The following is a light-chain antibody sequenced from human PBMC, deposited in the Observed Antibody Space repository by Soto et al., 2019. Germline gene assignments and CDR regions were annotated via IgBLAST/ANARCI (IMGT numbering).Light chain of an antibody. CDR1: QSVSSSY. V-gene: IGKV3-20*01. CDR3: QQYGSSPPLT. CDR2: GAS. Sequence: EIVLNKSPGTLSLSPGERATLSCRASQSVSSSYLDCYQQKPGQAPRLLIYGASSRATAIPDRFSGSGSGTDFTLTISRREPEDLAVYYCQQYGSSPPLTFGGGTKVEIK. J-gene: IGKJ4*01.